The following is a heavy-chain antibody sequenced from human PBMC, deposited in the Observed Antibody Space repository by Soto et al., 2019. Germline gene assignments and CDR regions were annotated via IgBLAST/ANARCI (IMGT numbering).Heavy chain of an antibody. V-gene: IGHV1-3*01. CDR1: GYTFTSYA. D-gene: IGHD1-26*01. Sequence: ASVKVSCKPSGYTFTSYAMHWVRQAPGQRLEWMGWINAGNGNTKYSQKFQGRVTITRDTSESTAYMELSSLTSEDTAVYYCARVGARSYYVHFDYWGQGTLVTVSS. CDR2: INAGNGNT. J-gene: IGHJ4*02. CDR3: ARVGARSYYVHFDY.